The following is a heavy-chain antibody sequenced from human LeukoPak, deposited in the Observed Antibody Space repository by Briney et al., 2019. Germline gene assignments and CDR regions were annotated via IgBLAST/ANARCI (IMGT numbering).Heavy chain of an antibody. J-gene: IGHJ3*02. V-gene: IGHV7-4-1*02. Sequence: ASVKVSCKASGYTFTSYGISWVRQAPGQGLEWMGWINTNTGNPTYAQGFTGRFVFSLDTSVSTAYLQISSLKAEDTAVYYCARPVMSYSYDAFDIWGQGTMVTVSS. CDR2: INTNTGNP. D-gene: IGHD3-10*01. CDR1: GYTFTSYG. CDR3: ARPVMSYSYDAFDI.